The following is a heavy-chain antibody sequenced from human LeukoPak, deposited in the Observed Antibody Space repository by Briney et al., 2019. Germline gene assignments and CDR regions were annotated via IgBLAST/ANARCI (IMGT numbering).Heavy chain of an antibody. J-gene: IGHJ5*02. V-gene: IGHV1-8*01. CDR2: MNPNSGNT. CDR1: GYTFTSCD. Sequence: ASVKVSCKASGYTFTSCDFNWVRQAPGQGLEWMGWMNPNSGNTGYAQKFQGRVTMTRNTSISTAYMELSSLRSEDTAVYYCARGRSDGPGNNWFDPWGQGTLVTVSS. CDR3: ARGRSDGPGNNWFDP. D-gene: IGHD5-18*01.